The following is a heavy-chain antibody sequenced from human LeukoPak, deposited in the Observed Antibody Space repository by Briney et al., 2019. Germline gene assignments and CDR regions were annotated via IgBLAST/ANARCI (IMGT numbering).Heavy chain of an antibody. CDR2: ISGSGGST. Sequence: PGGSLRLSCAASGFTFSSYAMSWVRQAPGKGLEWVSPISGSGGSTYYADSVKGRFTISRDNSKNTLYLQMNSLRAEDTAVYYCAKDLVQVLRYFDWSIGGFDYWGQGTLVTVSS. D-gene: IGHD3-9*01. CDR1: GFTFSSYA. V-gene: IGHV3-23*01. J-gene: IGHJ4*02. CDR3: AKDLVQVLRYFDWSIGGFDY.